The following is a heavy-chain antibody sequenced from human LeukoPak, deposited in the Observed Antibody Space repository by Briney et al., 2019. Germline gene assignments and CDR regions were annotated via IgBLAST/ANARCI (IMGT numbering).Heavy chain of an antibody. V-gene: IGHV3-21*01. Sequence: PGGSLRLSCAASGFTFSTYNMDWVRQAPGKGLEWVSSIGGSGTDRYHADSVKGRFTISRDNSKNTLFLQMNSLRAEDTAVYYCAKSVVYYDFWSLPNDYWGQGTLVTVSS. CDR1: GFTFSTYN. CDR2: IGGSGTDR. J-gene: IGHJ4*02. D-gene: IGHD3-3*01. CDR3: AKSVVYYDFWSLPNDY.